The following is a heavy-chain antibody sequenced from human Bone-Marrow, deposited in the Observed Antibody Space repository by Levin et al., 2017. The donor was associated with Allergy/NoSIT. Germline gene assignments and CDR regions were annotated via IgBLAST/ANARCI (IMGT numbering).Heavy chain of an antibody. J-gene: IGHJ4*02. Sequence: GESLKISCKASGYTFTSYGISWVRQAPGQGLEWMGWISAYNGNTNYAQKLQGRVTMTTDTSTSTAYMELRSLRSDDTAVYYCARGSSGWYPRDFDYWGQGTLVTVSS. CDR3: ARGSSGWYPRDFDY. CDR1: GYTFTSYG. V-gene: IGHV1-18*01. D-gene: IGHD6-19*01. CDR2: ISAYNGNT.